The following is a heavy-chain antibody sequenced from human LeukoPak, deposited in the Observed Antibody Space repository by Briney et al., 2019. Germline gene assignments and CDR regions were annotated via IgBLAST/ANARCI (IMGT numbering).Heavy chain of an antibody. D-gene: IGHD1-26*01. Sequence: GSLRLSCEASGFTFDAYAMHWVRQAPGKGLEWVSLINKDGSATYYADSVKGRFTISRDNSKHSLYLQMNSLRSEDTALYYCATWAFYHSLDVWGQGTTVTVSS. J-gene: IGHJ6*02. CDR3: ATWAFYHSLDV. CDR1: GFTFDAYA. CDR2: INKDGSAT. V-gene: IGHV3-43*02.